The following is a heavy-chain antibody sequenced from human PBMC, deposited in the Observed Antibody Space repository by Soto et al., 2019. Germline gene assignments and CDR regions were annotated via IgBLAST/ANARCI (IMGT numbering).Heavy chain of an antibody. Sequence: QVQLQESGPGLVKPSQTLSLSCTVSGGSVSSGDYYWIWIRQPPGKGLEWLGYIQHSGSTNYSPSLKSRITTSGDTSKNQFSLELSAVTAADTAGYYCARGGSISWLISPRFVDHWGQGTLVTVSA. J-gene: IGHJ4*02. D-gene: IGHD6-13*01. CDR3: ARGGSISWLISPRFVDH. CDR1: GGSVSSGDYY. V-gene: IGHV4-30-4*01. CDR2: IQHSGST.